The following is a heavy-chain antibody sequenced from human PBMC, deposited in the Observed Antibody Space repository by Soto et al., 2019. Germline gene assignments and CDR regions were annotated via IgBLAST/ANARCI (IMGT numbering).Heavy chain of an antibody. CDR2: IYYSGST. J-gene: IGHJ4*02. CDR1: VVSISSGDYY. D-gene: IGHD2-2*02. CDR3: AREIVVVTADISWFEA. V-gene: IGHV4-30-4*01. Sequence: PSETLSLTCTFSVVSISSGDYYCSWIRQPPWKGLEWIGYIYYSGSTYYNPSLKSRVTISVDTSKNQFSLKLSSVTAADTAVYYCAREIVVVTADISWFEAWGQGTLVNVSS.